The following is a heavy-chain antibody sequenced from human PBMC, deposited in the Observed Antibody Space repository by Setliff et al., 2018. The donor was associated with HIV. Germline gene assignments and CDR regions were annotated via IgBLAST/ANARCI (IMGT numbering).Heavy chain of an antibody. Sequence: PGGSLRLSCAASGFTFSSYAMSWVRRTPGKGLEWVSAISGRGDITYYADSMKGRFTISRDNSKNTLYLQMNSLRAEDTAVYYCAPVRDGYNYFFDYWGQGTLVTVSS. CDR1: GFTFSSYA. J-gene: IGHJ4*02. CDR3: APVRDGYNYFFDY. V-gene: IGHV3-23*01. CDR2: ISGRGDIT. D-gene: IGHD5-12*01.